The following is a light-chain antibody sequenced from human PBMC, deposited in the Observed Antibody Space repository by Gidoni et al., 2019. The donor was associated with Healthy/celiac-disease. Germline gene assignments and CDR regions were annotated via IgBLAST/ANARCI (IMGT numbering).Light chain of an antibody. CDR3: QQYGSSLFT. CDR2: GAS. V-gene: IGKV3-20*01. CDR1: QSVSSSY. Sequence: EFVLTQSPGTLSLSPGERATLSCRASQSVSSSYLAWYQQKPGQAPRLLIYGASSRATGIPDRFSGSGSGTDFTLTISRLEPEDFAVYYCQQYGSSLFTFGPXTKVDIK. J-gene: IGKJ3*01.